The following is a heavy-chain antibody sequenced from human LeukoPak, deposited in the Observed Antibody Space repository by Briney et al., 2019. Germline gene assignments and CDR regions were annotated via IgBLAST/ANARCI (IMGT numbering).Heavy chain of an antibody. CDR2: INWNGGST. D-gene: IGHD1-26*01. J-gene: IGHJ4*02. CDR3: ARGVRGGSYFDGWDY. CDR1: GFTFDDYG. Sequence: SGGSLRLSCAASGFTFDDYGMSWVRHAPGKGLELVSGINWNGGSTGYADSVKGRFTISRDNAKNSLYLQMNSLRAEDTALYHCARGVRGGSYFDGWDYWGQGTLVTVSS. V-gene: IGHV3-20*01.